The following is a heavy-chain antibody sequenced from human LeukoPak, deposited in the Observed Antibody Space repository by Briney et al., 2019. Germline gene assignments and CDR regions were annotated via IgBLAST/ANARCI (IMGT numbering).Heavy chain of an antibody. J-gene: IGHJ4*02. D-gene: IGHD6-13*01. Sequence: GGSLRLSCAASGFTFSTYWMHWVRQAPGKGLVWVSRINSDGSSTSYADSVKGRFTISRDNGKNTLYLQMNSLRAEDTAVYYCAKDLGHSSSWYFDYWGQGTLVTVSS. CDR1: GFTFSTYW. CDR3: AKDLGHSSSWYFDY. V-gene: IGHV3-74*01. CDR2: INSDGSST.